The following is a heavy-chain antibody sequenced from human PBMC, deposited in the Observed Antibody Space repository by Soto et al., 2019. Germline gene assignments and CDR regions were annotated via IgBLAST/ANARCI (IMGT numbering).Heavy chain of an antibody. V-gene: IGHV4-30-2*01. Sequence: QLQLQESGSGLVKPSQTLSLTCAVSGVSISSGGYSWSWIRQPPGKGLEWIGYMYHSGSTYYTPSLKSRVTISVDRSKTQFSLNLSSVTAADTAMYYCARANDDFWRALDYWGQGTVVTVSS. CDR1: GVSISSGGYS. CDR2: MYHSGST. J-gene: IGHJ4*02. CDR3: ARANDDFWRALDY. D-gene: IGHD3-3*01.